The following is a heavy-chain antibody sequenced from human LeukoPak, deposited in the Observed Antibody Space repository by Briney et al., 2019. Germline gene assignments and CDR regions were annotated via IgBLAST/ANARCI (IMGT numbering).Heavy chain of an antibody. CDR1: GFTFSSYA. V-gene: IGHV3-23*01. CDR2: ISGSGGST. Sequence: GGTLRLSCAASGFTFSSYAMTWVRQAPGTGLEWVSVISGSGGSTDYADSVKGRFTISRDNSKNTLSLQMNSLRAEDTAVYYCARSLVRGAHDAFDIWGQGTMVTVSS. D-gene: IGHD3-10*01. CDR3: ARSLVRGAHDAFDI. J-gene: IGHJ3*02.